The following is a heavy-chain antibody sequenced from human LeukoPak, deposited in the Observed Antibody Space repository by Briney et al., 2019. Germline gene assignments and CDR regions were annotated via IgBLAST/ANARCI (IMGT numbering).Heavy chain of an antibody. Sequence: GGSLRLSCAASGFTFSSYSMNWVRQAPGKGLEWVSFISSSSTYIYYADSVKGRFTISRDNTKNSLYLQMNSLRAEDTAVYYCARVSTPGGVIVQFDYWGQGALVTVSS. V-gene: IGHV3-21*01. CDR2: ISSSSTYI. CDR3: ARVSTPGGVIVQFDY. CDR1: GFTFSSYS. D-gene: IGHD3-16*02. J-gene: IGHJ4*02.